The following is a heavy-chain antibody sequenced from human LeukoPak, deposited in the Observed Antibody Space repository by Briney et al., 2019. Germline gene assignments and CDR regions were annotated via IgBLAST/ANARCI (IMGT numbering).Heavy chain of an antibody. Sequence: ASVKVSCKAPGYTFTGYYMHWVRQAPGQGLEWMGRINPNSGGTNYAQKFQGRVTMTRDTSISTAYMELSRLRSDDTAVYYCAASITMVREGPSFDYWGQGTLVTVSS. CDR3: AASITMVREGPSFDY. V-gene: IGHV1-2*06. D-gene: IGHD3-10*01. J-gene: IGHJ4*02. CDR1: GYTFTGYY. CDR2: INPNSGGT.